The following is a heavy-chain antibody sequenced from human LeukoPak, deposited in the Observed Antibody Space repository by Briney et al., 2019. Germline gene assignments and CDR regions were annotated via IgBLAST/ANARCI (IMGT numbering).Heavy chain of an antibody. CDR2: IRIGGGGT. D-gene: IGHD2-21*02. CDR3: AKGNCGGDCYTYYYFYMDV. V-gene: IGHV3-23*01. J-gene: IGHJ6*03. CDR1: GFDLTTYA. Sequence: GGSLRLSCAASGFDLTTYAMTWVRQAPAKGLEWVSSIRIGGGGTYYADSVKGRFTISRDNSKNTLYLQMNGLRAEDTAVYYCAKGNCGGDCYTYYYFYMDVWGKGTTVTVSS.